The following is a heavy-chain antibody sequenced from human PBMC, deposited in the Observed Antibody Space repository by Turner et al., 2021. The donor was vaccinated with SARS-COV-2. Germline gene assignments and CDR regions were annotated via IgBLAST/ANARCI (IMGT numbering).Heavy chain of an antibody. CDR3: ATGVAVAGTPSRYYYYHGMDV. CDR1: GYTLTELS. CDR2: FDPEDGET. Sequence: QVQLVQSGAEVKKPGASVKVSCKVSGYTLTELSMHWVRQAPGKGLEWTGGFDPEDGETIYAQKFQGRVTMTEDTSTDTAYMGLSSLRSEDTAVYYCATGVAVAGTPSRYYYYHGMDVWGQGSTVTVSS. D-gene: IGHD6-19*01. V-gene: IGHV1-24*01. J-gene: IGHJ6*02.